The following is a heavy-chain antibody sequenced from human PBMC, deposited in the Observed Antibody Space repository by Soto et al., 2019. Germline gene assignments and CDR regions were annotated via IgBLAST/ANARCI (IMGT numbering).Heavy chain of an antibody. D-gene: IGHD6-19*01. CDR2: LYYSGSS. CDR1: GGSIISSSYY. CDR3: VRHRGSGWPPPIF. Sequence: PSETLSLTCTVSGGSIISSSYYWGWMRQSPGKGLEWIGSLYYSGSSYYNPSLKSRAAISADTSGTQFFLKMASVTAADTAVYYCVRHRGSGWPPPIFWGQGLLVTVSS. V-gene: IGHV4-39*01. J-gene: IGHJ1*01.